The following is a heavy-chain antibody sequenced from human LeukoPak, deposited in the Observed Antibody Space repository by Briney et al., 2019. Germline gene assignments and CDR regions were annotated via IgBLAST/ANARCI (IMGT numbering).Heavy chain of an antibody. CDR3: AKDRYSYAFEYSDS. CDR2: ISNDGSKK. D-gene: IGHD5-18*01. Sequence: PGGSLRLSCAASGFTFSSYGMHWVRQAPGKGLDWVAVISNDGSKKYYADSVKGRFTISRDNSKNTLSLRVSSLRTEDTAVYYCAKDRYSYAFEYSDSWGQGTLVTVSS. J-gene: IGHJ4*02. CDR1: GFTFSSYG. V-gene: IGHV3-30*18.